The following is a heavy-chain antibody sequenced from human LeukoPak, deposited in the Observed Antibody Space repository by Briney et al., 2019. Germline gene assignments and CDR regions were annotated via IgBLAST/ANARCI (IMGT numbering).Heavy chain of an antibody. Sequence: GASVKVSCKASGYTFTGYYMHWVRQAPGQGLEWMGRIIPILGIANYAQKFQGRVTITADKSTSTAYMELSSLRSEDTAVYYRARVPGGQWLVDFFDYWGQGTLVTVSS. CDR2: IIPILGIA. V-gene: IGHV1-69*04. J-gene: IGHJ4*02. D-gene: IGHD6-19*01. CDR3: ARVPGGQWLVDFFDY. CDR1: GYTFTGYY.